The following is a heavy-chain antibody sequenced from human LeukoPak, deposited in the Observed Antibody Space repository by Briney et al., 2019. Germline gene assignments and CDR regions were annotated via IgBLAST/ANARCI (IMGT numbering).Heavy chain of an antibody. CDR3: ARGIEDSRAQPVSQWFDP. V-gene: IGHV3-74*01. J-gene: IGHJ5*02. D-gene: IGHD3/OR15-3a*01. CDR1: GFTFSSYW. Sequence: PGGSLRLSCGASGFTFSSYWMHWVRQAPGKGLVWVSRINNDGSSTSYADSVQGRFTISRDNAKNSLYLQMNSLRAEDTAVYYCARGIEDSRAQPVSQWFDPWGQGTLVTVSS. CDR2: INNDGSST.